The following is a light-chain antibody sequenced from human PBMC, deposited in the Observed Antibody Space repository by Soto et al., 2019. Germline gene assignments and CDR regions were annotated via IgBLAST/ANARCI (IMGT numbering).Light chain of an antibody. Sequence: QSVVTQPPSVSGAPGQRVTISCTGSSSNIGAGYDVHWYQQLPGTAPKLLIYYNTNRPSGVPDRFSGSKSGTSASLAITGLQAEDEADYYCQSYDSSLSGSVLFGGGTKVTVL. J-gene: IGLJ2*01. V-gene: IGLV1-40*01. CDR1: SSNIGAGYD. CDR3: QSYDSSLSGSVL. CDR2: YNT.